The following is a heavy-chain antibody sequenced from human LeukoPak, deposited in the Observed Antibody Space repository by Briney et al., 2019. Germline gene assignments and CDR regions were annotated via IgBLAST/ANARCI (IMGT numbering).Heavy chain of an antibody. Sequence: GGSLRLSCAASGFIFSRDSMNWVRQAPGKGLEWVAYINGGGSPIYYADSVRGRFTISRDNAKNSLYLQMNSLRAEDTAVYYCVRDNPRCCGVIPSNIDDYWGQGTLVTVSS. J-gene: IGHJ4*02. V-gene: IGHV3-48*01. D-gene: IGHD2/OR15-2a*01. CDR1: GFIFSRDS. CDR2: INGGGSPI. CDR3: VRDNPRCCGVIPSNIDDY.